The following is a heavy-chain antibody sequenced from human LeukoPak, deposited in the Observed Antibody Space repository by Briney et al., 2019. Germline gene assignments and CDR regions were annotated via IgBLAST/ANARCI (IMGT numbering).Heavy chain of an antibody. Sequence: GGSLRLSCAASGFTFTNARMGWVRQAPGKGLEWVGLTKSKIDGGTTEYAAPVKGRVTISRDDSKHTLYLQMNSLKSEDTAVYYCTTGYGQSDFDYWGQGTLVTVSS. D-gene: IGHD4-17*01. J-gene: IGHJ4*02. CDR3: TTGYGQSDFDY. CDR2: TKSKIDGGTT. CDR1: GFTFTNAR. V-gene: IGHV3-15*01.